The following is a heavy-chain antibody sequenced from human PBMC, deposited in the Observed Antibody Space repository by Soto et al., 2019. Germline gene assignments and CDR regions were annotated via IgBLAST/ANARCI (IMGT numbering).Heavy chain of an antibody. J-gene: IGHJ6*02. CDR2: ISSSSSYI. CDR1: GFTFSSYS. D-gene: IGHD3-10*01. CDR3: ARTPWFGAWALDV. V-gene: IGHV3-21*04. Sequence: EVQLVESGGGLVKPGGSLRLSCAASGFTFSSYSMNWVRQAPGKGLEWVSSISSSSSYIYYADSVKGRFTISRDNSKNTLYLQMNSLRAEDTAVYYCARTPWFGAWALDVWGQGTTVTVSS.